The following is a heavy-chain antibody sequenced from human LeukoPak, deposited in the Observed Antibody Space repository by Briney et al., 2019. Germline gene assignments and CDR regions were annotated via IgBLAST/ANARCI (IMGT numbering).Heavy chain of an antibody. J-gene: IGHJ4*02. CDR2: IYYSGST. V-gene: IGHV4-31*03. Sequence: PSETLSLTCTVSGGSISSGGYYWSWIRQHPGKGLEWIGYIYYSGSTYYNPSLKSRVTISVDTSKNQFSLKLSSVTAADTAVYYCARGTLLWFGEPEGYFDYWGQGTLVTVSS. CDR1: GGSISSGGYY. CDR3: ARGTLLWFGEPEGYFDY. D-gene: IGHD3-10*01.